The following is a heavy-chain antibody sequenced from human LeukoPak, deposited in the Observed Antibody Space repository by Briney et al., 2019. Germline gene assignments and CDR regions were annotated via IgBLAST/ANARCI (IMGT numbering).Heavy chain of an antibody. D-gene: IGHD3-22*01. CDR3: ANPRYDSSGYYYVD. CDR1: GYTFTDYT. V-gene: IGHV1-3*01. CDR2: INGGSGNT. Sequence: ASVKVSCKASGYTFTDYTMHWLRQAPGQRLDWMGWINGGSGNTKYSPEFQGRVTITRDTSASTAYMEQSSLRSEETAVYYCANPRYDSSGYYYVDWGQGTLVTVSS. J-gene: IGHJ4*02.